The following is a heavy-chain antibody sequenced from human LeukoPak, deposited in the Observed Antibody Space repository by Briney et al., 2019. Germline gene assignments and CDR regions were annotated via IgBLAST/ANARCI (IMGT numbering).Heavy chain of an antibody. CDR1: RFTFSSYS. Sequence: GGSLRLSCAASRFTFSSYSMNWVRQAPGKGLEWVAYITLSRTTIYYADSVKGRFTISRDNAKNSLSLQMNSLGDEDTAVYYCARETPDSSSWTAFDFWGQGTLVTVSS. D-gene: IGHD6-13*01. J-gene: IGHJ4*02. V-gene: IGHV3-48*02. CDR2: ITLSRTTI. CDR3: ARETPDSSSWTAFDF.